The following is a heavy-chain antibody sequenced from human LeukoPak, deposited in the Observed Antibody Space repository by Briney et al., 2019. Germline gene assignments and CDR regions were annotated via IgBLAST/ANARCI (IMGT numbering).Heavy chain of an antibody. CDR1: GGTFSSYA. V-gene: IGHV1-69*13. CDR3: ARLKRGIGAAGTSLRGWFDP. CDR2: IIPIFDTS. D-gene: IGHD6-13*01. J-gene: IGHJ5*02. Sequence: SVKVSCKASGGTFSSYAITWVRQAPGQGLEWMGGIIPIFDTSNYAQKFQGRVTFTSDDSASTAYMELSSLRSEDTAVYYCARLKRGIGAAGTSLRGWFDPWGQGTLVTVSS.